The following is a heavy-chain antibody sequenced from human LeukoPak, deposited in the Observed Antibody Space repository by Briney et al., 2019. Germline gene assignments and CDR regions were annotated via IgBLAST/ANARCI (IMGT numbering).Heavy chain of an antibody. Sequence: ASVKVSCKASGGTFSSYAISWVRQVPGQGLEWMGGIIPIFGTANYAQKFQGRVTITADESTSTAYMELSSLRSEDTAVYYCARDDYYDRKSPGSGAEYFQHWGQGTLVTVSS. D-gene: IGHD3-22*01. CDR3: ARDDYYDRKSPGSGAEYFQH. CDR2: IIPIFGTA. V-gene: IGHV1-69*13. J-gene: IGHJ1*01. CDR1: GGTFSSYA.